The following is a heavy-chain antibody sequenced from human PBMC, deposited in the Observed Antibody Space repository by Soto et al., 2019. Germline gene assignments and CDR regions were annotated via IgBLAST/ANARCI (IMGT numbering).Heavy chain of an antibody. Sequence: GGSLRLSCAASGFTFSSYGMHWVRQAPGKGLEWVAVIWYDGSNKYYADSVKGRFTISRDNSKNTLYLQMNSLRAEDTAVYYCAREYGDYVPLEYYGMDVWGQGTTVTVSS. V-gene: IGHV3-33*01. CDR3: AREYGDYVPLEYYGMDV. J-gene: IGHJ6*02. CDR2: IWYDGSNK. CDR1: GFTFSSYG. D-gene: IGHD4-17*01.